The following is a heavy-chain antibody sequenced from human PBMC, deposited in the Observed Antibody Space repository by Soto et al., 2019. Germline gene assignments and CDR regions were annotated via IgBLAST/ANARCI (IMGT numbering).Heavy chain of an antibody. V-gene: IGHV1-18*01. CDR3: AREEEGSVYGDYSHSDY. CDR1: GYTFTSYG. CDR2: ISAYNGIT. J-gene: IGHJ4*02. Sequence: QVQLVQSGAEVKKPGASVKVSCEASGYTFTSYGISWVRQAPGQGLEWMGWISAYNGITNYAQKLQGRVTMTTDTSTSTAYMELRSLRSDDTAVYYCAREEEGSVYGDYSHSDYWGQGTLVTVSS. D-gene: IGHD4-17*01.